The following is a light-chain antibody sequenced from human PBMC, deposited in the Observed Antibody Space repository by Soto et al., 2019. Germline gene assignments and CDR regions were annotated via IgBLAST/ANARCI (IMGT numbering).Light chain of an antibody. CDR3: HQRQSWPRT. J-gene: IGKJ1*01. Sequence: EIVLTQSPGTLSLSPGERATLSCRASQTVSSSYLAWYRQKPGQAPRLLIYGASIRAAGIPARFSASGTGTDFTLTISDVQPEDFAVYYCHQRQSWPRTFGQGTKVDIK. V-gene: IGKV3-20*01. CDR1: QTVSSSY. CDR2: GAS.